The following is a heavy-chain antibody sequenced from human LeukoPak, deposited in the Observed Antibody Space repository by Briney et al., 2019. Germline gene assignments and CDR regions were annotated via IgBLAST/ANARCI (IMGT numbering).Heavy chain of an antibody. Sequence: GGSLRLSRAAFGFTFSNYAISWVRQAPGKGLEWVSAISGSGGNTYYADSVKGRFTISRDNSKNTLHLQMSRLRAEDTALYYCAKPYGTDCGGDCYFDYWGQGTLVSVSS. CDR1: GFTFSNYA. D-gene: IGHD2-21*02. CDR2: ISGSGGNT. CDR3: AKPYGTDCGGDCYFDY. V-gene: IGHV3-23*01. J-gene: IGHJ4*02.